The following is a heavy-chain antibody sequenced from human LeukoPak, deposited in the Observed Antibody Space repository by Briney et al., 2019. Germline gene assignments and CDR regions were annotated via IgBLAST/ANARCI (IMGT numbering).Heavy chain of an antibody. Sequence: GGSLRLSCAASGFTFSTYWMSWVRQAPGKGLEWVANIKQDGSEKYYVDSVKGRFTISRDNAKNSLYLQMNSLRAEDTAVYYCARGGTTVRPGYFDHWGQGTLVTVSS. CDR3: ARGGTTVRPGYFDH. CDR2: IKQDGSEK. CDR1: GFTFSTYW. V-gene: IGHV3-7*01. D-gene: IGHD4-17*01. J-gene: IGHJ4*02.